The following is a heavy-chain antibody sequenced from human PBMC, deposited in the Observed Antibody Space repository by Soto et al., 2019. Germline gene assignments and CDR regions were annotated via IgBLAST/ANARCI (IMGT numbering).Heavy chain of an antibody. J-gene: IGHJ4*02. CDR2: IDPSDSQT. V-gene: IGHV5-10-1*01. CDR1: GYSFAGYW. CDR3: ARQIYDSDTGPNFQYYFDS. Sequence: SLKISCKGSGYSFAGYWITWVRQKPGKGLEWMGRIDPSDSQTYYSPSFRGHVTISVTKSITTVFLQWSSLRASDTAMYYCARQIYDSDTGPNFQYYFDSWGQGTPVTASS. D-gene: IGHD3-22*01.